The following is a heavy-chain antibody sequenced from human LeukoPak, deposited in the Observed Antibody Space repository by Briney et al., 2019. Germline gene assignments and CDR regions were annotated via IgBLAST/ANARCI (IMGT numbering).Heavy chain of an antibody. V-gene: IGHV3-7*01. Sequence: GGSLRLSCAASGFTFSPYWMSWVRQAPGKGLEWVATIKEDGSEEYYVDPVKGRFTTSRDNAKNSLYLQMSSLRAEDTAVYYCARLAPYYGTGIIWGQGTVVTVSS. J-gene: IGHJ3*02. CDR2: IKEDGSEE. CDR3: ARLAPYYGTGII. CDR1: GFTFSPYW. D-gene: IGHD3-10*01.